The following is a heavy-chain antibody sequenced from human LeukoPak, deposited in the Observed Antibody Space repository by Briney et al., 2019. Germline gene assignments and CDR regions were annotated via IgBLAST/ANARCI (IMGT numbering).Heavy chain of an antibody. Sequence: ASVKVSCKASGGTFSSYAISWVRQAPGQGLEWMGGIIPIFGTANYAQKFQGRVTITADESTSTAYMELSSLRSEDTAVYYCARDWLDRYGYRGHWFDPWGQGTLVTVSS. CDR3: ARDWLDRYGYRGHWFDP. V-gene: IGHV1-69*13. D-gene: IGHD5-18*01. CDR2: IIPIFGTA. J-gene: IGHJ5*02. CDR1: GGTFSSYA.